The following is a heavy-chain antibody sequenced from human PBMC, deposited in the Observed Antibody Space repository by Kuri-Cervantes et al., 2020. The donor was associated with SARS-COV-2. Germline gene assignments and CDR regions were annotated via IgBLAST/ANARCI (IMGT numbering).Heavy chain of an antibody. CDR2: INPNSGGT. J-gene: IGHJ6*02. V-gene: IGHV1-2*04. D-gene: IGHD3-10*01. CDR3: ARASVRGIIITYHSYGMDV. Sequence: ASVKVSCKASGYTFTGYYMHWVRQAPGQGLEWMGCINPNSGGTNYAQKFQGWVTMTRDTSISTAYMELSGLRSDDTAVYYCARASVRGIIITYHSYGMDVWGQGTTVTVSS. CDR1: GYTFTGYY.